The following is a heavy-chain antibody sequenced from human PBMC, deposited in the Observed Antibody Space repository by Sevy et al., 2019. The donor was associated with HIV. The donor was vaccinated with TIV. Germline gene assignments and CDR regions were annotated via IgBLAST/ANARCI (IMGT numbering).Heavy chain of an antibody. CDR3: TRLESYSDILTGRSAFDI. J-gene: IGHJ3*02. V-gene: IGHV5-51*01. CDR2: IYPDDSDA. Sequence: GESLKISCKASGYSFTDYWIAWVRQMPGKGLEWMGIIYPDDSDATYSPAIEVHVTFAADKSSTTAYLKWRSLKASDTAMYDCTRLESYSDILTGRSAFDIWGQGTMVTVSS. CDR1: GYSFTDYW. D-gene: IGHD3-9*01.